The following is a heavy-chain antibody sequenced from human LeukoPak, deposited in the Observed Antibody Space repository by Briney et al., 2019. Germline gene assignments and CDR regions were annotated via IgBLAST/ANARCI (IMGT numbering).Heavy chain of an antibody. CDR2: IKQDGSEK. CDR1: GFTFSSYW. Sequence: PGGSLRLSCAASGFTFSSYWMSWVRQAPGKGLEWVANIKQDGSEKYYVDSVKGRFTISRDNAKNSLYLQMNSLRAEDTAVYYCARAFLVAAGSDFDYWGQGTLVTVSS. CDR3: ARAFLVAAGSDFDY. D-gene: IGHD6-13*01. J-gene: IGHJ4*02. V-gene: IGHV3-7*01.